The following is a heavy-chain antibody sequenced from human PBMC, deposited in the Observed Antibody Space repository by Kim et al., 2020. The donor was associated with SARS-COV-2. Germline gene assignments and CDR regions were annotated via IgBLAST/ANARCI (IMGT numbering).Heavy chain of an antibody. CDR2: XYYSGST. CDR1: GGSISSYY. V-gene: IGHV4-59*13. J-gene: IGHJ6*02. Sequence: SETLSLTCTVSGGSISSYYWSWIRQPPGKGLEWIGYXYYSGSTNYNPSLKSRVTISVDXXKNQFSXKLXSVTAADTAVYYCARXPVKXQLVXXYYYGMDVWGQGTTVTVSS. D-gene: IGHD6-6*01. CDR3: ARXPVKXQLVXXYYYGMDV.